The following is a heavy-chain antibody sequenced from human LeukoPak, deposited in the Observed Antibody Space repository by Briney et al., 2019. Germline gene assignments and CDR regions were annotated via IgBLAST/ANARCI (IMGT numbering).Heavy chain of an antibody. CDR3: ARPPFITVADPFDL. D-gene: IGHD6-19*01. J-gene: IGHJ5*02. CDR2: INSDGSTT. Sequence: GRSLRLSCAASGFTFSNYGMHWVRQAPGKGLVWVSAINSDGSTTNYADSVLGRFTISRDNARNTVYLQMDSLRAEDTSVYYCARPPFITVADPFDLWGQGTLVTVSS. V-gene: IGHV3-74*01. CDR1: GFTFSNYG.